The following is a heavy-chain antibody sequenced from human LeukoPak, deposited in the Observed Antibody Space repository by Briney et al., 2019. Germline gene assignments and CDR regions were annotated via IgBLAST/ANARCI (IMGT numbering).Heavy chain of an antibody. J-gene: IGHJ4*02. V-gene: IGHV5-10-1*01. CDR3: ARHLGGYDCGTDS. D-gene: IGHD5-12*01. CDR1: GYSFSSYW. Sequence: GESLRISCTGSGYSFSSYWISWVRQMPGKRLEWMGRIDTSDYSTDYSPSFEGHITVSIDKSISTAYLEWSSLKASDTAMIYCARHLGGYDCGTDSWGQGTLVTVSS. CDR2: IDTSDYST.